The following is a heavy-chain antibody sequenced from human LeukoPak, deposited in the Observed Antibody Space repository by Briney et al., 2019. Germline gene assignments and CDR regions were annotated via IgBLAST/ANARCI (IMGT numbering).Heavy chain of an antibody. D-gene: IGHD6-13*01. CDR3: AKGHEQQLALSDY. Sequence: GGSLRLSCAASGFTFSSYAMSWVRQAPGKGLEWVSAISGSGGSTYYADSVKGRFTISRDNSKNTLCLQMNSLRAEDTAVYYCAKGHEQQLALSDYWGQGTLVTVSS. CDR1: GFTFSSYA. J-gene: IGHJ4*02. V-gene: IGHV3-23*01. CDR2: ISGSGGST.